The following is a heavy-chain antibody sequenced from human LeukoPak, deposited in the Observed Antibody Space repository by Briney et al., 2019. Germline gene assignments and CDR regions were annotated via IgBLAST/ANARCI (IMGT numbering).Heavy chain of an antibody. Sequence: SETLSLTCTVSGGSISSSSYYWGWIRQPPGKGLEWIGSIYYSGSTYYNPSLKSRVTISVDTSKNQFSLKLSSVTAADTAVYYCARHRWELLRAFDIWGQGTTVTVSS. CDR1: GGSISSSSYY. D-gene: IGHD1-26*01. V-gene: IGHV4-39*01. J-gene: IGHJ3*02. CDR2: IYYSGST. CDR3: ARHRWELLRAFDI.